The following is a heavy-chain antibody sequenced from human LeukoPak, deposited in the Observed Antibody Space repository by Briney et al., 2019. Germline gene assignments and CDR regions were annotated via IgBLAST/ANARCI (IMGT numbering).Heavy chain of an antibody. D-gene: IGHD6-19*01. V-gene: IGHV1-18*01. Sequence: ASVKISCKTSGYSFTKYGTNWVRRAPGQGLEWLGWVSTYNDNTNYAEGLHARVSMTTDTSTSTAYMELMSLQSDDTAVYYCATRRDSSGWYSLDYWGQGTLVTVSS. CDR1: GYSFTKYG. CDR3: ATRRDSSGWYSLDY. J-gene: IGHJ4*02. CDR2: VSTYNDNT.